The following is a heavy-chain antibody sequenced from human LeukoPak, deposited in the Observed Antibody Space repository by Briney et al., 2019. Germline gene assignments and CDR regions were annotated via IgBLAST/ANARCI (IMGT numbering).Heavy chain of an antibody. D-gene: IGHD3-10*01. CDR1: GHSISTGYY. Sequence: PSETLSLTCAVSGHSISTGYYWGWIRQPPGKGLEWIGSMAHNRGTYYNPSLKSRVTISMDTSKNQISLRLTSVTAADTAVYYCASYYASGVSAYNYYGMDVWGKGTTVTVSS. J-gene: IGHJ6*04. CDR3: ASYYASGVSAYNYYGMDV. V-gene: IGHV4-38-2*01. CDR2: MAHNRGT.